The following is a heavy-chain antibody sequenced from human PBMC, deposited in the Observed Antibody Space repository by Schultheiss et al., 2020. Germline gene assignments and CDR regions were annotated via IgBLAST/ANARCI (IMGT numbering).Heavy chain of an antibody. J-gene: IGHJ5*02. CDR3: ARASFLYSYGTLNWFDP. D-gene: IGHD5-18*01. Sequence: SVKVSCKASGYTFTSYGISWVRQAPGQGLEWMGGIIPIFGTANYAQKFQGRVTITADESTSTAYMELSSLRSEDTAVYYCARASFLYSYGTLNWFDPWGKGTLVTVSS. CDR2: IIPIFGTA. CDR1: GYTFTSYG. V-gene: IGHV1-69*13.